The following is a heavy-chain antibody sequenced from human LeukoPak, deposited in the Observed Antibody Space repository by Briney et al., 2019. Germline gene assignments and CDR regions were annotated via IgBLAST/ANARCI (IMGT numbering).Heavy chain of an antibody. V-gene: IGHV3-7*01. CDR2: IDQDGSET. J-gene: IGHJ4*02. CDR3: ARDLILTGYFDY. CDR1: GFIFSNSW. D-gene: IGHD3-9*01. Sequence: PGGSLRLSCAVSGFIFSNSWMNWVRQAPGKGLEWVASIDQDGSETNYVDSVKGRFTISRDNSKNSLSLQMNSLRAEDTAVYYCARDLILTGYFDYWGQGTLVTVSS.